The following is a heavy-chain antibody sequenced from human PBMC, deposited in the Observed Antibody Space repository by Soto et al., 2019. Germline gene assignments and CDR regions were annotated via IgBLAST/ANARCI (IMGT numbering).Heavy chain of an antibody. J-gene: IGHJ4*02. CDR2: INPNSGGT. V-gene: IGHV1-2*04. CDR3: ARGYGSGPIFYGSGSFCDY. D-gene: IGHD3-10*01. CDR1: GYTFTGYY. Sequence: GASVKVSCKASGYTFTGYYMHWVRQAPGQGLEWMGWINPNSGGTNYAQKFQGWVTMTRDTSISTAYMELSRLRSDDTAVYYCARGYGSGPIFYGSGSFCDYWGQGTLVTVSS.